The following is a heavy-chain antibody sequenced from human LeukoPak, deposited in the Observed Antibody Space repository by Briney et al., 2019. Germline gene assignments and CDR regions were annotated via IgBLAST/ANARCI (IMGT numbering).Heavy chain of an antibody. CDR2: ISYDGSNK. CDR3: ARVGEMGVTTGLFAFDI. CDR1: GFTFSSYA. Sequence: GGSLRLSCAASGFTFSSYAMHWVRQAPGKGLEWVAVISYDGSNKYYADSVKGRFTISRDNSKNTLYLQMNSLRAEDTAVYYCARVGEMGVTTGLFAFDIWGQGTTVTVSS. J-gene: IGHJ3*02. D-gene: IGHD4-11*01. V-gene: IGHV3-30*04.